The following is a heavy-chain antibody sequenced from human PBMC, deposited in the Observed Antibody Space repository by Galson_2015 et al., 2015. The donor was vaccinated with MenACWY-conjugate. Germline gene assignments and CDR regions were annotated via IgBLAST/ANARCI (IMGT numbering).Heavy chain of an antibody. Sequence: ETLSLTCNISGASISGSSYYWGWIRQPPGKGLEWIVSAYYRGSTYYKSSLKSRVTISLDASQNQVSLRLSSVTAADTAVYYCVRPSAGYFGSGNHASDIWSPGTMVTVSS. CDR2: AYYRGST. D-gene: IGHD3-10*01. CDR3: VRPSAGYFGSGNHASDI. V-gene: IGHV4-39*01. J-gene: IGHJ3*02. CDR1: GASISGSSYY.